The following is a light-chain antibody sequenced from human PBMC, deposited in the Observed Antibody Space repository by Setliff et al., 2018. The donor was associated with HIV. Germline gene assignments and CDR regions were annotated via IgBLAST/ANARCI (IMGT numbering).Light chain of an antibody. CDR2: DVS. J-gene: IGLJ3*02. V-gene: IGLV2-14*03. CDR3: CSYRSGNTLV. CDR1: SSDVGTYNY. Sequence: QSVLTQPASVSGSPGQSITISCTGTSSDVGTYNYVSWYQQHPGKAPKLMIYDVSNRPSGVSNRFSGSKSGNTASLTISGLQAEDEADYYCCSYRSGNTLVFGGGTKVTVL.